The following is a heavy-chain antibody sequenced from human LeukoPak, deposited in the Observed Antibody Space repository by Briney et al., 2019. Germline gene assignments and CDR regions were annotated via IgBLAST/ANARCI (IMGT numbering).Heavy chain of an antibody. CDR2: NYYSGTT. CDR3: AREVDSRFDT. J-gene: IGHJ5*02. V-gene: IGHV4-59*01. CDR1: GGSISSYY. Sequence: SETLSLTCTVSGGSISSYYWSWIRQPPGKGLEWIGYNYYSGTTKYNPSLKSRATISVDTSKNQFSLNLRSLTPADTAVYYCAREVDSRFDTWGQGVLVSVSS. D-gene: IGHD3-22*01.